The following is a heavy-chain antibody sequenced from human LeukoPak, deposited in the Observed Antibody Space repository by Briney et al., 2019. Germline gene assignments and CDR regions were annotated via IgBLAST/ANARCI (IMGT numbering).Heavy chain of an antibody. CDR2: LKSKTDGGTT. Sequence: PGGSLRLSCAASGFTFSNAWMSWVRQAPGKGLEWVGRLKSKTDGGTTDYAAPVKGRFTISRDDSKNTLYLQMNSLKTEDTAVYYCTTFGYWGQGTLVTVSS. V-gene: IGHV3-15*01. J-gene: IGHJ4*02. CDR1: GFTFSNAW. CDR3: TTFGY.